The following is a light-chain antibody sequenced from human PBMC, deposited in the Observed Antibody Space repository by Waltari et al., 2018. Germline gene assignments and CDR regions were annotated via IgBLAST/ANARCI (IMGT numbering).Light chain of an antibody. Sequence: QLVLTQSPSAYASLGASVKLACTLSSGHSNNVIAWPQQRPEKGPRYLLKVNTDGSQNRGDDVPERFSGSSSGAERYLTISSLQSEDEADYFCQTGGHGTWVFGGGTKLTVL. V-gene: IGLV4-69*01. J-gene: IGLJ3*02. CDR3: QTGGHGTWV. CDR1: SGHSNNV. CDR2: VNTDGSQ.